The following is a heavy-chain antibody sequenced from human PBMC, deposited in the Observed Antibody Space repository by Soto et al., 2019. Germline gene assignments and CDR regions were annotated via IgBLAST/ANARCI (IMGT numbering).Heavy chain of an antibody. D-gene: IGHD3-16*01. J-gene: IGHJ6*02. CDR2: IRSKANSDAT. CDR3: TSVKGRGIGYYYGMDV. Sequence: EVQLVESGGGLVQPGGSLKLSCAASGFTFSGSAMHWVRQASGKGLEWVGRIRSKANSDATAYAASVKGRFTISRDDSKNTAYLQMNSLKTEDTAVYYCTSVKGRGIGYYYGMDVWGQGTTVTVSS. V-gene: IGHV3-73*02. CDR1: GFTFSGSA.